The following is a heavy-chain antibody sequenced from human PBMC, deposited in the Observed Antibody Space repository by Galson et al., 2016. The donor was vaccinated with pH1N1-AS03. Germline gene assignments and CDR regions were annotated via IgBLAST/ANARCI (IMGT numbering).Heavy chain of an antibody. Sequence: SLRLSCAASGFRLTSIAMTWVRQAPGKGLEWVSGVVTSGDTYFADSEKGRFSISRDDSKNTMYLQMDSLGVEYTAIYYCAKDRVYDDSQWVFDYWGQGNPVTVSS. CDR3: AKDRVYDDSQWVFDY. CDR2: VVTSGDT. D-gene: IGHD5/OR15-5a*01. V-gene: IGHV3-23*01. CDR1: GFRLTSIA. J-gene: IGHJ4*02.